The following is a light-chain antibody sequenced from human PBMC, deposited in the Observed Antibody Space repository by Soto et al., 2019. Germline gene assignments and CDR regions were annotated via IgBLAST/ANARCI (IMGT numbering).Light chain of an antibody. Sequence: QSVLTQPPSVSAAPGQRVTISCSGSTSNIAYNYVSWYQRLPGTAPRLLIYEDNKRPSGIPDRFSGSKSGTSATLGITGLQAGDEAEYFCGTWDRSLRVGVFGGGTKLTVL. J-gene: IGLJ3*02. V-gene: IGLV1-51*01. CDR2: EDN. CDR3: GTWDRSLRVGV. CDR1: TSNIAYNY.